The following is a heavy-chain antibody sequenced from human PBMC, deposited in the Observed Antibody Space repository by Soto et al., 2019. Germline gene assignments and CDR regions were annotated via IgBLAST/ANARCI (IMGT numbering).Heavy chain of an antibody. V-gene: IGHV2-5*02. CDR3: VHSRCGGDCLQSYSSHYYYGMDI. CDR2: IYWDGDR. J-gene: IGHJ6*02. CDR1: GFSLSTGGMG. D-gene: IGHD2-21*02. Sequence: QITLKESGPTLVKPTQPLTLTCTFSGFSLSTGGMGVGWIRPPPGKALEWLALIYWDGDRRYRPSLMSRLTIAKDTSKNQVVLTMTNMDPVDTTTYYCVHSRCGGDCLQSYSSHYYYGMDIWGQGTTVPVSS.